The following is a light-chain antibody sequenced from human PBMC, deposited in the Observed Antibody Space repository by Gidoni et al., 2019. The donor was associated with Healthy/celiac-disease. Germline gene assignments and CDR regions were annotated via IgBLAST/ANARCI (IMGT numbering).Light chain of an antibody. CDR3: MQALQIPYT. J-gene: IGKJ2*01. Sequence: QSPLSLIYLGSNRASGVPDRFSGSGSGTDFTLKISRVEAEDVGVYYCMQALQIPYTFXXXTKLEIK. CDR2: LGS. V-gene: IGKV2-28*01.